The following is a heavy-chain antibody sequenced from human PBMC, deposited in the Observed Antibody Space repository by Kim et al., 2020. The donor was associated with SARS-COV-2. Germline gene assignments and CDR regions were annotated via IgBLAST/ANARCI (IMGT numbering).Heavy chain of an antibody. Sequence: DSVKGRFAISRDNSKDILYLQMSSLITEDMAVYYCARDLPYCNGGSCFADYWGQGTLVTVSS. CDR3: ARDLPYCNGGSCFADY. J-gene: IGHJ4*02. V-gene: IGHV3-30*09. D-gene: IGHD2-15*01.